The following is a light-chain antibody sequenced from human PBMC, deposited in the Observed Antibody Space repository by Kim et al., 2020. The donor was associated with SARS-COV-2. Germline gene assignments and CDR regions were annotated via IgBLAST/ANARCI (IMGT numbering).Light chain of an antibody. J-gene: IGKJ3*01. V-gene: IGKV3-11*01. CDR2: DAS. Sequence: EIVLTQSPATLSLYPGESATLSCRASQSISSYLAWYQQKPGQAPRLLIADASNRATGIPARFSGSGSGTDFTLTISSLEPEDFAVYYCQQRSSWLFTFGPGTKVDIK. CDR3: QQRSSWLFT. CDR1: QSISSY.